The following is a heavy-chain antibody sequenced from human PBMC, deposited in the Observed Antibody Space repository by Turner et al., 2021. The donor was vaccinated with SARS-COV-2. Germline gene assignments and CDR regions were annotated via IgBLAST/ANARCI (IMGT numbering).Heavy chain of an antibody. CDR2: IFYDVSNK. V-gene: IGHV3-30*04. CDR3: ARDHYYDSSGYTLDAFDI. Sequence: QVQLVESGGGVVQPGRSLRLSCAASGFTFSSYAMHWVRQAPGKGLEWVAVIFYDVSNKYYADSVKGRFTISRDNSKNTLYLQMNSLRAEDTAVYYCARDHYYDSSGYTLDAFDIWGQGTMVTISS. J-gene: IGHJ3*02. D-gene: IGHD3-22*01. CDR1: GFTFSSYA.